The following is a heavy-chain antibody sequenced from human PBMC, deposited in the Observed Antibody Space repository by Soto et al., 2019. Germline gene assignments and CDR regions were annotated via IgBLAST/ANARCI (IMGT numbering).Heavy chain of an antibody. J-gene: IGHJ4*02. D-gene: IGHD1-1*01. CDR1: GYSFTSYW. CDR3: ARHDIGSKRWLQLFDY. CDR2: IYPGDSDT. V-gene: IGHV5-51*01. Sequence: EVQLVQSGAEVKKPGESLKISCKGSGYSFTSYWIGWVRQMPGKGLEWMGIIYPGDSDTRYSPSFQGQVTISADKSIXXAYLQWSSLKASDTAMYYCARHDIGSKRWLQLFDYWGQGTLVTVSS.